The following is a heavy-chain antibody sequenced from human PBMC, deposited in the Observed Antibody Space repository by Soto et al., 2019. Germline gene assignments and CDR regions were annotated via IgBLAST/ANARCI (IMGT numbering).Heavy chain of an antibody. Sequence: EVQLVESGGGLVQPGGSLRLSCAASGFALTYYNMKWVRQAPGKGLEWVSDISSSTSATYYADSVKGRFTISRDNAKNSLYLQMSNLRAEDTAIYYCVRDSDYSFDYWGQGTLVTVSS. V-gene: IGHV3-48*01. CDR2: ISSSTSAT. CDR3: VRDSDYSFDY. CDR1: GFALTYYN. J-gene: IGHJ4*02. D-gene: IGHD2-21*01.